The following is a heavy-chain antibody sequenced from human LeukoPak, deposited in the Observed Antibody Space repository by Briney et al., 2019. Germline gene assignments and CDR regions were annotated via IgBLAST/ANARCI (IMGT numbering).Heavy chain of an antibody. J-gene: IGHJ5*02. CDR1: GGTFSSYA. V-gene: IGHV1-69*06. Sequence: SVKVSCKASGGTFSSYAVSWVRQAPGQGLEWMGGIIPMFGTAKYAQKFQGRVTITADKSTSTAYMELSSLRSEDTAVYYCARDGDYSSYYWFDPWGQGTLVTVSS. CDR2: IIPMFGTA. D-gene: IGHD4-11*01. CDR3: ARDGDYSSYYWFDP.